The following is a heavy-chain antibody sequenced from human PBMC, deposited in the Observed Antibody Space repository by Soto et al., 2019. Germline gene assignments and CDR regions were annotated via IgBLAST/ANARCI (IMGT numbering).Heavy chain of an antibody. V-gene: IGHV4-39*01. D-gene: IGHD6-13*01. CDR2: IYYSGST. CDR1: GGSISSSSYY. CDR3: ARHVEGYSSSWYTPLSWGAFDI. Sequence: QLQLQESGPGLVKPSETLSLTCTVSGGSISSSSYYWGWIRQPPGKGLEWIGSIYYSGSTYYNPSLKSRVTISVDTSKNQFSLKLSSVTAADTAVYYCARHVEGYSSSWYTPLSWGAFDIWGQGTMVTVSS. J-gene: IGHJ3*02.